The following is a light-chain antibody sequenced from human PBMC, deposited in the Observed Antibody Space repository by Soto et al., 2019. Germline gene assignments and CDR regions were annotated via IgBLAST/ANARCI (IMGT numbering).Light chain of an antibody. CDR1: SSDVGGYNY. V-gene: IGLV2-14*01. J-gene: IGLJ1*01. CDR3: SSSTSSSTLPLYV. Sequence: QSVLTQPASVSGSPGQSITISCTGTSSDVGGYNYVSWYQQHPGKAPKLMIYDVSNRPSGVSNRFSGSKSGNTASLTISGLQAEDEAEDYCSSSTSSSTLPLYVFGTGTKVTVL. CDR2: DVS.